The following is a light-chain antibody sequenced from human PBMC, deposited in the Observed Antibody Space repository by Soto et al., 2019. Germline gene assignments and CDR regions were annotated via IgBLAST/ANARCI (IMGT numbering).Light chain of an antibody. Sequence: EIVLTQAPCTLSLSTGERATLSCRASQSVSSSYLAWYQQKPGQAPRLLIYGASSRATGIPDRFSGSGSGTDFTLTISRLEPEDFASYYCHQSLSSPYRFGPGTKVDIK. CDR2: GAS. CDR3: HQSLSSPYR. CDR1: QSVSSSY. J-gene: IGKJ2*03. V-gene: IGKV3-20*01.